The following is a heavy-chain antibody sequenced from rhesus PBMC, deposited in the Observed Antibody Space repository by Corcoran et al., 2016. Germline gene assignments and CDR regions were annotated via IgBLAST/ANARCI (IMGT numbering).Heavy chain of an antibody. D-gene: IGHD6S26*01. Sequence: QVQLQESGPAVVKPSETLSLTCAVSGGSISSSNWWSWIRQSPGKGLEWIGGIYGSGGSTEYNPSLKSRVTISIDTSKNQFSLKLSSVTAADTAVYYCARPPLGSGWSSVFFFDYWGQGVLVTVSS. J-gene: IGHJ4*01. V-gene: IGHV4-93*02. CDR2: IYGSGGST. CDR3: ARPPLGSGWSSVFFFDY. CDR1: GGSISSSNW.